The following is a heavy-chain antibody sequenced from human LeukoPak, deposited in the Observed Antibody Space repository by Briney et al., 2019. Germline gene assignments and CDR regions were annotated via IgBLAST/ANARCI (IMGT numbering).Heavy chain of an antibody. D-gene: IGHD6-19*01. CDR3: ATPGQSPVYFDY. Sequence: GGSLRLSCAASGFTPEVTFGNSAMSWVRQAPGKGLEWVSGVSGSGTTTYYADSVKGRFTISRDNSKNTLFLQMNSLRADDTAVYYCATPGQSPVYFDYWGPGTLVTVSS. CDR2: VSGSGTTT. J-gene: IGHJ4*02. V-gene: IGHV3-23*01. CDR1: GFTPEVTFGNSA.